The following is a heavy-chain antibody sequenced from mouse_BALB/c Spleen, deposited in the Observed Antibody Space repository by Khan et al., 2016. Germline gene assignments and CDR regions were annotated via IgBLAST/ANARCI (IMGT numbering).Heavy chain of an antibody. J-gene: IGHJ4*01. CDR1: GFSLTAYG. V-gene: IGHV2-2*02. CDR3: VRNPLYYGSSSYAMDY. D-gene: IGHD1-1*01. Sequence: QVQLKQSGPGLVQPSQSLSITCTVSGFSLTAYGVHWVRQSPGKGLEWLGVIWSGGSTDYSAAFISRLSISKDNSKSQVFFKMSSLQTNDTAIYYCVRNPLYYGSSSYAMDYWGQGTSGTVSS. CDR2: IWSGGST.